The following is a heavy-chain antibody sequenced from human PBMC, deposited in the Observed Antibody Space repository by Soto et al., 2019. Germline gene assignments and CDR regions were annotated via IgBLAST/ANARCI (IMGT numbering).Heavy chain of an antibody. CDR2: IYPGDSDT. Sequence: EVQLVQSGAEVKKPGESLKISCKGSGYSFTSYWIGWVRQMPGKGLEWMGIIYPGDSDTRYSPSFQGQVTISADKSISTAYLQWSSLKASDTAMYYCARQTYSQVGYYYYYGMDVWGQGTTVTVSS. J-gene: IGHJ6*02. CDR3: ARQTYSQVGYYYYYGMDV. V-gene: IGHV5-51*01. D-gene: IGHD3-3*02. CDR1: GYSFTSYW.